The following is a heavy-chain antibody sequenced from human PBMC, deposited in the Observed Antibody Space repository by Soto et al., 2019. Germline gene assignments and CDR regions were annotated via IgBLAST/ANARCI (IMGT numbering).Heavy chain of an antibody. V-gene: IGHV4-59*01. CDR1: GGSISSYY. Sequence: SETLSLTCTVSGGSISSYYWSWIRQPPGKGLEWIGYIYYSGSTNYNPSLKSRVTISVDTSKNQFSLKLSSVTAADTAVYYCATFGELPYDAFDIWGQGTMVTDSS. CDR3: ATFGELPYDAFDI. CDR2: IYYSGST. D-gene: IGHD3-10*01. J-gene: IGHJ3*02.